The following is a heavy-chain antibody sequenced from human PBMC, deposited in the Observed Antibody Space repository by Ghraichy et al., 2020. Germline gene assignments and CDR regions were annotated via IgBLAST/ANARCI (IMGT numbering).Heavy chain of an antibody. CDR1: GGSISSTGYY. Sequence: SETLSLTCTVSGGSISSTGYYWGWIRQPPGKGLEWTGSLSYSGTTYYNPSLKSRVTIAVDTSKNQFSLKLSSVTAADTAVYYCASVLRYFDPFDPWGQGTLVTVSS. D-gene: IGHD3-9*01. V-gene: IGHV4-39*01. CDR2: LSYSGTT. CDR3: ASVLRYFDPFDP. J-gene: IGHJ5*02.